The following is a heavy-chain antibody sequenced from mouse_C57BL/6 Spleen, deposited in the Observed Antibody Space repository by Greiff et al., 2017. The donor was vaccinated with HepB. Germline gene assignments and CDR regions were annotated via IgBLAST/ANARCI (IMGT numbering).Heavy chain of an antibody. CDR2: SRNKANDYTT. CDR1: GFTFSDFY. V-gene: IGHV7-1*01. CDR3: ARDDDGYSGYFDV. J-gene: IGHJ1*03. Sequence: EVHLVESGGGLVQSGRSLRLSCATSGFTFSDFYMEWVRQAPGKGLEWIAASRNKANDYTTEYSASVKGRFIVSRDTSKSILYLQMNALRAADTAIYYCARDDDGYSGYFDVWGTGTTVTVSS. D-gene: IGHD2-3*01.